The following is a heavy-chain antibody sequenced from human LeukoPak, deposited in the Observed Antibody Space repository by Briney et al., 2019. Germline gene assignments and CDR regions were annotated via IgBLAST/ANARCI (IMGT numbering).Heavy chain of an antibody. V-gene: IGHV1-69*13. CDR1: GGTFSSYA. J-gene: IGHJ4*02. Sequence: WASVKVSCKASGGTFSSYAISWVRQAPGQGLEWMGGIIPIFGTANYAQKFQGRVTITADESTSTAYMELSSLRSEDTAVYYCARPTEEMATINSYFHYWGQGTLVTVSS. CDR3: ARPTEEMATINSYFHY. D-gene: IGHD5-24*01. CDR2: IIPIFGTA.